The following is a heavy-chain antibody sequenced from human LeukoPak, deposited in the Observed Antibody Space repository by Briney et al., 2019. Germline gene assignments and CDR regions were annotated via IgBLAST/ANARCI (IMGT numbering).Heavy chain of an antibody. CDR3: VAISGIYGFGTFDI. Sequence: SQTLSLTCAISGDSVSSNSAAWNWIRQSPSRGLEWLGRTYYRSKWYNDYALSVQSRIIINPDTSKNQFSLQLNPVTPEDTAVYYCVAISGIYGFGTFDIWGQGTTVTVSS. V-gene: IGHV6-1*01. J-gene: IGHJ3*02. CDR2: TYYRSKWYN. D-gene: IGHD1-26*01. CDR1: GDSVSSNSAA.